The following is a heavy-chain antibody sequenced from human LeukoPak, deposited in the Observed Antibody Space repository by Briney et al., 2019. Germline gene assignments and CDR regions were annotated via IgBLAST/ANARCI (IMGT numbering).Heavy chain of an antibody. Sequence: TGGSLRLSGAASGLAFSAYKMHWVHQAQRKGLVWVSRISTDGYTTDYADLVQGRFTASRDNTKNTWSLEMNSLRAEDTAVYYCVVGGSPGYWGQGTLVTVSS. CDR2: ISTDGYTT. J-gene: IGHJ4*02. V-gene: IGHV3-74*01. D-gene: IGHD2-15*01. CDR3: VVGGSPGY. CDR1: GLAFSAYK.